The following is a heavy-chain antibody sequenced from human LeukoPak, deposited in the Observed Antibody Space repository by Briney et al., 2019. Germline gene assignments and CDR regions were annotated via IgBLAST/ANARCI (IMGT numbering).Heavy chain of an antibody. CDR1: SGSISGHY. D-gene: IGHD5-24*01. V-gene: IGHV4-4*07. CDR2: IYTSGAT. J-gene: IGHJ6*02. Sequence: SETLSLTCTVTSGSISGHYWSWIRQPAGKEMQWIGRIYTSGATNYNPSLKSRVTMSIDTSKNQFSLKLNSVTAADTAVYYCARHSGGWPQDYYYYGMDVWGQGTTVTVSS. CDR3: ARHSGGWPQDYYYYGMDV.